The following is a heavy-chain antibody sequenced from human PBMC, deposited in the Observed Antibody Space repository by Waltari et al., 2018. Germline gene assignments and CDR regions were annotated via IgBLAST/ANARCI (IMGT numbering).Heavy chain of an antibody. J-gene: IGHJ4*02. CDR2: INHSGST. CDR3: ARGGQWKFDY. Sequence: QVQLQQWGAGLLKPSETLSLTCVVYGGSFSCSSGSWIRQSPGTGLEWMGEINHSGSTNYNPSLKSRVTISVDTSKNQFSLKVSSVTAADTAVYYCARGGQWKFDYWGQGTLVTVSS. D-gene: IGHD6-19*01. V-gene: IGHV4-34*01. CDR1: GGSFSCSS.